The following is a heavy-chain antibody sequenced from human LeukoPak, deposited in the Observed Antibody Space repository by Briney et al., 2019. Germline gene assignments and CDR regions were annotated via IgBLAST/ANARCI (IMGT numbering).Heavy chain of an antibody. CDR2: ISGSGGST. V-gene: IGHV3-23*01. CDR1: GYTFSSYA. J-gene: IGHJ4*02. Sequence: PGGSLRLSCAASGYTFSSYAMSWVRQAPGKGLEWVSAISGSGGSTYYADSVKGRFTISRDNSKNTLYLQMNSLRAEDTAVYYCARDSAARRGYFDYWGQGTLVTVSS. CDR3: ARDSAARRGYFDY. D-gene: IGHD6-6*01.